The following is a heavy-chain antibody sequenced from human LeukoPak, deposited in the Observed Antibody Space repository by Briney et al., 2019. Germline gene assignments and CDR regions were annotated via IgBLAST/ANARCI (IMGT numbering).Heavy chain of an antibody. Sequence: SLRLSCAASGFTFSSYGMHWVRQAPGKGLEWVAVISYDGSNKYYADSVKGRFTISRDNSKNTLYLQMNSLRAEDTAVYYCAKDSGGQWLVYFYYYYGMDVWGQGTTVTVSS. D-gene: IGHD6-19*01. V-gene: IGHV3-30*18. J-gene: IGHJ6*02. CDR1: GFTFSSYG. CDR3: AKDSGGQWLVYFYYYYGMDV. CDR2: ISYDGSNK.